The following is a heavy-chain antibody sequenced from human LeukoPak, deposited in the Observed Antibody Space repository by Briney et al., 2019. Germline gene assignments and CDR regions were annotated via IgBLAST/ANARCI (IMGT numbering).Heavy chain of an antibody. CDR1: GLTVSSNY. J-gene: IGHJ4*02. D-gene: IGHD3-10*01. Sequence: PGGSLRLSCAVSGLTVSSNYMSWVRQAPGKGLEWVSVIYSGGSTYYADSVKGRFTISRDNSKNTLYLQMNSLRAEDTAVYYCARDLLVYYGSGSYYNSWGQGTLVTVSS. V-gene: IGHV3-66*02. CDR2: IYSGGST. CDR3: ARDLLVYYGSGSYYNS.